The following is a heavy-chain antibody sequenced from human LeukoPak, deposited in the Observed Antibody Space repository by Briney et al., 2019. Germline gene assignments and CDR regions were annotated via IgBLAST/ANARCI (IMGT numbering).Heavy chain of an antibody. V-gene: IGHV3-15*01. J-gene: IGHJ4*02. CDR2: IKSKTDGGTT. D-gene: IGHD6-19*01. CDR1: GFTFSNAW. Sequence: TPGGSLRLSCAASGFTFSNAWMSWVRQAPGKGLEWVGRIKSKTDGGTTDYAAPVKGRFTISRDDSKNTLYLQMNSLKTEDTAVYYCTTDKTPQIGQWLVPFGFFDYWGQGTLVTVSS. CDR3: TTDKTPQIGQWLVPFGFFDY.